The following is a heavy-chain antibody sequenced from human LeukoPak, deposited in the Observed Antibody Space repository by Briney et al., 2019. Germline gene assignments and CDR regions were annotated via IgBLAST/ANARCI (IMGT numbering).Heavy chain of an antibody. CDR3: DRELSGSGDVYYFDH. CDR2: ITSTSSYI. D-gene: IGHD6-19*01. Sequence: GGSLRLSCAASGFTFSRHSFNWVRQAPGKGLEWVSSITSTSSYIWYADSVKGRFTFSRDNARNSLYLQMNSLRVEDTAVYYCDRELSGSGDVYYFDHWGQGALVTVSS. J-gene: IGHJ4*02. CDR1: GFTFSRHS. V-gene: IGHV3-21*01.